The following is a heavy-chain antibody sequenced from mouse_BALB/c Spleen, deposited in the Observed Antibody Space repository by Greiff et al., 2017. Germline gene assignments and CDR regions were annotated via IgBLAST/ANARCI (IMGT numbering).Heavy chain of an antibody. CDR3: VRQKYDYLFAY. CDR2: IRSKSNNYAT. D-gene: IGHD2-4*01. V-gene: IGHV10-1*02. J-gene: IGHJ3*01. Sequence: EVQRVESGGGLVQPKGSLKLSCAASGFTFNTYAMNWVRQAPGKGLEWVARIRSKSNNYATYYADSVKDRFTISRDDSQSMLYLQMNNLKTEDTAMYYCVRQKYDYLFAYWGQGTLVTVSA. CDR1: GFTFNTYA.